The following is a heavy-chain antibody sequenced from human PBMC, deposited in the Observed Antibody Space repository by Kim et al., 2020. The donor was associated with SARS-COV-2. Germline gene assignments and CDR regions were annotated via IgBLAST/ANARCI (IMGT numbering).Heavy chain of an antibody. V-gene: IGHV3-23*01. J-gene: IGHJ5*01. Sequence: GGSLRLSCAASGFTFINYDLNWVRQPPGKGLEWVSTISTSGSDTYYAHSAKGRFTISRDNSKNTVYLQMNSLMAEDTAVYYCAKRIPSGNPLDSWGHGTLVTVSS. CDR3: AKRIPSGNPLDS. CDR1: GFTFINYD. CDR2: ISTSGSDT. D-gene: IGHD2-15*01.